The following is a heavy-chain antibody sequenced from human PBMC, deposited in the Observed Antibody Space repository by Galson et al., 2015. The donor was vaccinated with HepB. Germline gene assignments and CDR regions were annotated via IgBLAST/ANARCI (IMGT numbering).Heavy chain of an antibody. J-gene: IGHJ6*02. CDR1: GFTFSNYA. V-gene: IGHV3-30*04. D-gene: IGHD4-23*01. CDR2: ISYDVNNR. CDR3: ARDIYPATVASCYSYAMDV. Sequence: SLRLSCAASGFTFSNYAMHWVRQAPGKGLNWVAVISYDVNNRYYTDSVKGRFTISRDNSKNTLYLQMNSLRAEDTAVYYCARDIYPATVASCYSYAMDVWGQGTTVTVSS.